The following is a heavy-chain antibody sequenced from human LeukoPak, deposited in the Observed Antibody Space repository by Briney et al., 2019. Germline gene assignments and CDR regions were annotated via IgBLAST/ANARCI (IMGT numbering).Heavy chain of an antibody. J-gene: IGHJ4*02. Sequence: SETLSLTCTVSGGSISSYYWSWIRQPPGKGLEWIGYIYYSGSTNYNPSLKSRVTISVDTSKNQFSLKLSSVTAADTAVYYCARVYISGSYRRLNFDYWGQGTLVTVSS. CDR3: ARVYISGSYRRLNFDY. V-gene: IGHV4-59*12. CDR2: IYYSGST. D-gene: IGHD1-26*01. CDR1: GGSISSYY.